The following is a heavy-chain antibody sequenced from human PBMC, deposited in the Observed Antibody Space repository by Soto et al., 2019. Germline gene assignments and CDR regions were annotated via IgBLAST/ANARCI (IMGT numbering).Heavy chain of an antibody. J-gene: IGHJ5*02. CDR1: GDSISSGDYY. CDR2: IYYSGTT. V-gene: IGHV4-30-4*01. Sequence: SETLSLTCTVSGDSISSGDYYWSWIRQPPGKGLEWIAYIYYSGTTYYNLSLKSRVTMSVDTSKNLFSLKLSFVTAADTAVYYCARVRTIFGVVPPENWFDPWGQGTLVTVS. CDR3: ARVRTIFGVVPPENWFDP. D-gene: IGHD3-3*01.